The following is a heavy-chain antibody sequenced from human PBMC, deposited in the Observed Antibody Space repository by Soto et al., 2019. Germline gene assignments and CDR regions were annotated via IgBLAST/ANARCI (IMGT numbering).Heavy chain of an antibody. CDR1: GFTFSNYG. V-gene: IGHV3-30*03. CDR2: ISDDGSDK. CDR3: ARDDGRLKGPLDI. D-gene: IGHD2-15*01. Sequence: QVQLVESGGGVVQPGRSLRLSCAASGFTFSNYGIHWVRQAPGKGLEWVAVISDDGSDKYYADSVKGRFTISRDNSKNTLYLQMSSLRPEDTSVYYCARDDGRLKGPLDIWGQGTTFTVSA. J-gene: IGHJ3*02.